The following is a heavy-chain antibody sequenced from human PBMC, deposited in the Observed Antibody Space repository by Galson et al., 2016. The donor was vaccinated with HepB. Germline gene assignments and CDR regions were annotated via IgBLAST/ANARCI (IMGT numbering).Heavy chain of an antibody. CDR3: ARRDRDCSGGTCFSRNFDY. J-gene: IGHJ4*02. V-gene: IGHV5-51*01. CDR1: GYSFTNYW. D-gene: IGHD2-15*01. Sequence: QSGAEVKKPGESLRISCKASGYSFTNYWIGWVRQMPGEGLEWMGIIYPGDSDIRYNSSFKGQVTISADKSITTASLQWGSLKASDSAIYFCARRDRDCSGGTCFSRNFDYWGQGTLVSVSS. CDR2: IYPGDSDI.